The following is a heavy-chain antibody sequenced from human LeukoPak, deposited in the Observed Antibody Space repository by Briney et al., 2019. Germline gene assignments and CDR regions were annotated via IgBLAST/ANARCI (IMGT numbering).Heavy chain of an antibody. CDR2: IYSGGST. CDR3: ARATLDN. Sequence: PGGSLRLSCASSGFNPSVTSISWGCQAPGKGLEWVSVIYSGGSTKYAGSVKARFTISRDDSKKTVYLQMNSLRADDTAVYYCARATLDNWGQGTLVTVSS. CDR1: GFNPSVTS. J-gene: IGHJ4*02. V-gene: IGHV3-53*01.